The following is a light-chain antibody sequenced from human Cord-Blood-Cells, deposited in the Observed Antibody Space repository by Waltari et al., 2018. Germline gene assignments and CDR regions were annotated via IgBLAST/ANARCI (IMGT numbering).Light chain of an antibody. J-gene: IGKJ2*01. CDR1: HSSSSW. CDR2: DAS. Sequence: DIQMTQSPSTLSASVGDRVTITCRASHSSSSWLAWYQQKPGKAPKLLIYDASSLESGVPSRFSGSGSGTEFTLTISSLQPDDFATYYCQQYNSYSYTFGQGTKLEIK. V-gene: IGKV1-5*01. CDR3: QQYNSYSYT.